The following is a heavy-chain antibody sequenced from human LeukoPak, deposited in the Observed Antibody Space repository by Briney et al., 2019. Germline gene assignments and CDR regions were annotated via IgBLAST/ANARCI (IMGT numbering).Heavy chain of an antibody. Sequence: GGSLRFSCAASGFTFSSYAMYSVRQAPGKGLEWVAVISYDGSNKYYADSVKGRFTVSRDNSKNTLYLQMNSLRAEDTAVYYLARAARGIFATIPTDYWGQGTLVTVSS. V-gene: IGHV3-30-3*01. CDR2: ISYDGSNK. CDR3: ARAARGIFATIPTDY. CDR1: GFTFSSYA. J-gene: IGHJ4*02. D-gene: IGHD5-12*01.